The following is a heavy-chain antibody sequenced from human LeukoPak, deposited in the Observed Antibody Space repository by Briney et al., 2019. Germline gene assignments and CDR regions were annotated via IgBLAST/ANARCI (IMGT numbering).Heavy chain of an antibody. CDR3: AKEVDIVPYGGLDY. D-gene: IGHD5-12*01. J-gene: IGHJ4*02. Sequence: GGSLRLSCAASGFTFSSYAMSWVRQAPGKGLEWVSDISGSGGSTYYADSVKGRFTISRDNSKNTLYLQMNSLRAEDTAVYYCAKEVDIVPYGGLDYWGQGTLVTVSS. CDR2: ISGSGGST. CDR1: GFTFSSYA. V-gene: IGHV3-23*01.